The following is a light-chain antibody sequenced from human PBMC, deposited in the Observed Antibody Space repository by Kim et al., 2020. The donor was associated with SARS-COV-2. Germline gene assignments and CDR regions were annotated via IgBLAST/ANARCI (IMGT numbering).Light chain of an antibody. CDR2: DVS. V-gene: IGLV2-14*03. CDR3: ISYRSGNTYV. Sequence: QSALTQPASVSGSPGQSITISCTGTSSDIGGYNYVSWYQQHPGKAPKLMIYDVSNRPSGVSNRFSGSKSGNTASLTISGLQPDDEADYFCISYRSGNTYVFGTGTKVTVL. J-gene: IGLJ1*01. CDR1: SSDIGGYNY.